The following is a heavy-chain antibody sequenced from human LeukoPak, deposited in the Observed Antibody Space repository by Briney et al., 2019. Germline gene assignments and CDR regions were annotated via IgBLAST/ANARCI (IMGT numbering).Heavy chain of an antibody. CDR2: MNPNSGNT. CDR1: GYTFTSCD. V-gene: IGHV1-8*03. J-gene: IGHJ4*02. D-gene: IGHD2-21*01. Sequence: ASVKVSCKASGYTFTSCDINWVRQATGQGLEWMGWMNPNSGNTGYAQKFQGRVTITRNTSISTAYMELRSLRSDDTAVYYCARSSSVTIPGYYFDYWGQGTLVTVSS. CDR3: ARSSSVTIPGYYFDY.